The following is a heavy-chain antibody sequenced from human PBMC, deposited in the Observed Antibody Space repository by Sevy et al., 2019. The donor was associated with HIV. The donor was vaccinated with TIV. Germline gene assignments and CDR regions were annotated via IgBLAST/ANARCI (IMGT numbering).Heavy chain of an antibody. CDR1: GGSFSGYF. D-gene: IGHD2-2*01. CDR3: ARGRQAYVVVVPSTVPFDY. CDR2: INHTGSL. J-gene: IGHJ4*02. V-gene: IGHV4-34*01. Sequence: SETLSLTCAVSGGSFSGYFWNWIRQSPGKGLEWIGEINHTGSLKYNPSLKSRVTISVDASKSQLSLHLRSVTAADTAVYYRARGRQAYVVVVPSTVPFDYWGRGTLVTVSS.